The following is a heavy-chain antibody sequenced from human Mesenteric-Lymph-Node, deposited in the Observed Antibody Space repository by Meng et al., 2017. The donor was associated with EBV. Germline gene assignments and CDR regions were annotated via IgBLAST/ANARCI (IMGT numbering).Heavy chain of an antibody. CDR1: GGTFSSYA. V-gene: IGHV1-69*01. CDR3: ATYYYDSSAYFD. J-gene: IGHJ4*02. CDR2: IIPIFSTA. Sequence: QVQLVQSGAEVKKPGSSVKVSCKASGGTFSSYAISLVRQAPGQGLEWMGGIIPIFSTANYAQKLQGRVTITADESTSTAYMELNSLRPEDTAVYYCATYYYDSSAYFDWGQGTLVTVSS. D-gene: IGHD3-22*01.